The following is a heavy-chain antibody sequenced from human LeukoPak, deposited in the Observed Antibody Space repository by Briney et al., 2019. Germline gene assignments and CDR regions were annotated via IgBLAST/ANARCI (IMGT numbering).Heavy chain of an antibody. CDR2: ISSSSSYI. J-gene: IGHJ4*02. CDR3: AREDSYYYGSGSYPFDY. V-gene: IGHV3-21*01. CDR1: GFTFSSYS. Sequence: GGSLRLSCAASGFTFSSYSMNWVRQAPGKGLEWVSPISSSSSYIYYADSVKGRFTISRDNAKNSLYLQMNSLRAEDTAVYYCAREDSYYYGSGSYPFDYWGQGTLVTVSS. D-gene: IGHD3-10*01.